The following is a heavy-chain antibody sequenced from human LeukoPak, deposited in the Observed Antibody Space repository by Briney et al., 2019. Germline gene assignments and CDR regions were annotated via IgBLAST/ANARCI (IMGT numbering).Heavy chain of an antibody. J-gene: IGHJ4*02. D-gene: IGHD3-22*01. CDR3: ARVDYYDSSAYAY. CDR1: GFTFSSYG. Sequence: GGSLRLSCAASGFTFSSYGMHWVRQAPGKGLEWVSYVSSSGSTIYYADSVKGRFTISRDNAKNSLYLQMNSLRAEDTAVYYCARVDYYDSSAYAYWGQGTLVTVSS. CDR2: VSSSGSTI. V-gene: IGHV3-48*04.